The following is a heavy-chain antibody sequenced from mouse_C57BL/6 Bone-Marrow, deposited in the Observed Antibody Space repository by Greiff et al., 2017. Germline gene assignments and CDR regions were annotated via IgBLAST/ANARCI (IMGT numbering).Heavy chain of an antibody. Sequence: QVQLQQSGAELAKPGASVKLSCKASGYTFTSYWMHWVKQRPGQGLEWIGYINPSSGYTKYNQKFKDKATLTADKSSSTAYMQLSSLTYKDSAVYDCARPSYSSNYFDYWGQGTTLTVSS. V-gene: IGHV1-7*01. CDR2: INPSSGYT. CDR1: GYTFTSYW. J-gene: IGHJ2*01. D-gene: IGHD2-5*01. CDR3: ARPSYSSNYFDY.